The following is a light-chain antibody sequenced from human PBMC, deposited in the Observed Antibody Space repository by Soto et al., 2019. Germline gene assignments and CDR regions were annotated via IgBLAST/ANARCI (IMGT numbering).Light chain of an antibody. CDR2: DAS. J-gene: IGKJ1*01. CDR1: QSISSW. V-gene: IGKV1-5*01. CDR3: QHSYANPRT. Sequence: DIQMTQSPSTLSASVGDRVTITCRASQSISSWLAWYQQKPGKAPKLLIYDASSLESGVPSRFSGSGSGTEFTLSIGSLQPEDFATYYCQHSYANPRTFGQGTKVDIK.